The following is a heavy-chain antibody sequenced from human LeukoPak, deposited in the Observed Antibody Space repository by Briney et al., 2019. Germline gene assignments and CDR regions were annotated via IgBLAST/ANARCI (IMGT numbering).Heavy chain of an antibody. J-gene: IGHJ4*02. CDR3: AKDLKWELPSSANY. CDR2: ISGSGGST. D-gene: IGHD1-26*01. CDR1: GFTFSSYA. Sequence: GGSLRLSRAASGFTFSSYAMSWVRQAPGKGLEWVSAISGSGGSTYYADSVKGRFTISRDNSKNTLYLQMNSLRAEDTAVYYCAKDLKWELPSSANYWGQGTLVTVSS. V-gene: IGHV3-23*01.